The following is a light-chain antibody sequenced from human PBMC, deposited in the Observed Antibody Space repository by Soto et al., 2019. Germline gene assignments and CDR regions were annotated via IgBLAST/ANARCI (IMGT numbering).Light chain of an antibody. Sequence: SALTQPASVSGSPGQSITISCTGTSSDVGGYNFVSWYQQYPGKAPKLMIYDVSNRPSGVSNRFSGSKSGNTASLTISGLQAEDEADFYCSSYSRSSSPEVFGTGTKLTVL. CDR3: SSYSRSSSPEV. CDR2: DVS. CDR1: SSDVGGYNF. V-gene: IGLV2-14*01. J-gene: IGLJ1*01.